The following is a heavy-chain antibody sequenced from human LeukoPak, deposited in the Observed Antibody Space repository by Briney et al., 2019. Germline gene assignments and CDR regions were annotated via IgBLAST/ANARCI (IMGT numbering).Heavy chain of an antibody. Sequence: GGSLRLSCAASGFTFSSYTMNWVRQAPGKGLEWVSSITTTSSYIYYADSVKGRFTISRDNAKSSLFLQMNSLRAEDTGVYYCASALIAAAGEYFDYWGQGTLVTVSS. V-gene: IGHV3-21*01. CDR1: GFTFSSYT. CDR2: ITTTSSYI. CDR3: ASALIAAAGEYFDY. J-gene: IGHJ4*02. D-gene: IGHD6-13*01.